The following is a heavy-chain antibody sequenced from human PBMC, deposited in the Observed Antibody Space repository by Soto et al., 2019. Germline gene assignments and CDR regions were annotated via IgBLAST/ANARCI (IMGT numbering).Heavy chain of an antibody. CDR3: AKFYDSSGYYWAFDI. Sequence: QVQLVQSGAEVKKPGSSVTVSCKASGGALSSYAISWVRQAPGQGLEWMGGIIPIFGTAIYAQTFQGRVTXTSAQSXXTAYMGLNSLRSEDTAVYYCAKFYDSSGYYWAFDIWGQGTMVTVSS. D-gene: IGHD3-22*01. V-gene: IGHV1-69*05. J-gene: IGHJ3*02. CDR1: GGALSSYA. CDR2: IIPIFGTA.